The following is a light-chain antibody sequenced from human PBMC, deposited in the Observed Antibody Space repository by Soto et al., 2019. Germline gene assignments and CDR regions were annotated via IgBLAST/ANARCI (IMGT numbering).Light chain of an antibody. V-gene: IGKV1-5*03. Sequence: DSQMTQYPSTLSASIGDRVTITCRAGQSISSWVAWYQQKPGKAPKLLISKASTLQRGVPPRFSGSGSGTEFALTISSLQPDEFACYYCTQYESYPMTFGGGTKVEIK. CDR3: TQYESYPMT. CDR2: KAS. CDR1: QSISSW. J-gene: IGKJ4*01.